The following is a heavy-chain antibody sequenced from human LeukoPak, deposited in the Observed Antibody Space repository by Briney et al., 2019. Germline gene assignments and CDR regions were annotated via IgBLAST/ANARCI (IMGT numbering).Heavy chain of an antibody. CDR1: GFTFSNHW. V-gene: IGHV3-7*03. Sequence: GGSLRLSCAASGFTFSNHWMSWVRQAPGKGLEWVANIRQDGNEKYYVGSVKGRLTISRDNAKNSLFLLMDSLRAEDTAVYYCARDWDTAMVKESHDAFDIWGQGTMVTVSS. J-gene: IGHJ3*02. CDR3: ARDWDTAMVKESHDAFDI. CDR2: IRQDGNEK. D-gene: IGHD5-18*01.